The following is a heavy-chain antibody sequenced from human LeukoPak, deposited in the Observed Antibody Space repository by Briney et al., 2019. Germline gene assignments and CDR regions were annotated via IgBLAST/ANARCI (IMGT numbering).Heavy chain of an antibody. V-gene: IGHV4-59*08. J-gene: IGHJ4*02. Sequence: PSETLPLTCTVSGGSISSYYWSWIRQPPGKGLEWIGYIYYSGSTNYNPSLKSRVTISVDTSKNQFSLKLSSVTAADTAVYYCARIPYYYDTSGFPLDSWGQGTLVTVSS. CDR3: ARIPYYYDTSGFPLDS. CDR1: GGSISSYY. D-gene: IGHD3-22*01. CDR2: IYYSGST.